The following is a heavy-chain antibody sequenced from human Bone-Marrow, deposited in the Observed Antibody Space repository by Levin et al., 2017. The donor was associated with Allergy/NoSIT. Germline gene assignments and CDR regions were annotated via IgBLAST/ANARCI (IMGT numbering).Heavy chain of an antibody. CDR3: ARHSSPYDSSGYSDY. CDR2: IYSGGST. CDR1: GLTVSSNY. Sequence: PGGSLRLSCAASGLTVSSNYMSWVRQAPGKGLEWVSVIYSGGSTYYADSVKARFTISRDNSKNTLYLQMNSLRAEDTAVYYCARHSSPYDSSGYSDYWGQGTLVTVSS. D-gene: IGHD3-22*01. J-gene: IGHJ4*02. V-gene: IGHV3-66*04.